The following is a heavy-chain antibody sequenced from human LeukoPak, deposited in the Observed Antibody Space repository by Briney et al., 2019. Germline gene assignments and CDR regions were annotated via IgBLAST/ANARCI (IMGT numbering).Heavy chain of an antibody. V-gene: IGHV3-21*01. D-gene: IGHD6-19*01. CDR1: GFTFSSYH. CDR3: ARRGPSVAGPYDY. J-gene: IGHJ4*02. CDR2: IGSSGSYI. Sequence: PGGSLRLSCEVSGFTFSSYHMNWVRQAPGKGLEWVSSIGSSGSYIYYADSLTGRFTISRDNAKNSLYLQMNSLRAEDTAMYYCARRGPSVAGPYDYWGQGTLVTVSS.